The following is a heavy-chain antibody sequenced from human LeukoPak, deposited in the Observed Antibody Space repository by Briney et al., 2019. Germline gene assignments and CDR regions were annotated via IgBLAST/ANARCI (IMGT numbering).Heavy chain of an antibody. D-gene: IGHD3-22*01. Sequence: SQTLSLTCAISGDSVSNNRATWNWIRQSPSIGLEWLGRTYYRSTWSTNYTLSMRGRITINPDTSKNHFSLQLNSVTPEDTAVYYCARDLSSGFRFDSWGQGTLVTVSS. V-gene: IGHV6-1*01. J-gene: IGHJ4*02. CDR1: GDSVSNNRAT. CDR2: TYYRSTWST. CDR3: ARDLSSGFRFDS.